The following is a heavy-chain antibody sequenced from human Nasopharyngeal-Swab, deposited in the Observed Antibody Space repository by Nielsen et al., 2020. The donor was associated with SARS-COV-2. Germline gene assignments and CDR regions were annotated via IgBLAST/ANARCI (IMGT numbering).Heavy chain of an antibody. CDR2: VDPSDSYT. V-gene: IGHV5-10-1*01. CDR3: ARQYQNYFGSGDYHGAFDI. D-gene: IGHD3-10*01. Sequence: GASLKISCEGSGYSFSNYWISWVRQVPGKGLEWVGKVDPSDSYTDYRPSLRGHVTISVDRSISTAYLQWSSLKASDTAMYYCARQYQNYFGSGDYHGAFDIWGQGTMVTVSS. CDR1: GYSFSNYW. J-gene: IGHJ3*02.